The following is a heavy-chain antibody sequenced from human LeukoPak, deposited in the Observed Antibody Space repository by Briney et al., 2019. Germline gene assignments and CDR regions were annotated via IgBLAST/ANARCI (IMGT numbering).Heavy chain of an antibody. CDR2: IYYSGST. V-gene: IGHV4-30-4*01. CDR3: ARVCPMTGYYAWAYYFDY. D-gene: IGHD3-9*01. CDR1: GGSISSGDYY. J-gene: IGHJ4*02. Sequence: PSQTLSLTCTVSGGSISSGDYYWSWIRQPPGKGLEWIGYIYYSGSTYYNPSLKSRVTISVDTSKNQFSLKLSSVTAADTAVYYCARVCPMTGYYAWAYYFDYWGQGTLVTVSS.